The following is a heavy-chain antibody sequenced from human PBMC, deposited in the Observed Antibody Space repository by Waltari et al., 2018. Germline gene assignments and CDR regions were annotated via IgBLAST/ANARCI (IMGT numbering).Heavy chain of an antibody. J-gene: IGHJ4*02. Sequence: EVQLVQSGAEVKQPGATAKISRQASGYTFTDSSIHWGQQAPGKGLEWVGRIDPQDGETKYADKFQGRATITADTSIDTVYMELSRLRPEDTAVFYCARTTTIKSLDYWGQGTLVTVSS. CDR1: GYTFTDSS. D-gene: IGHD1-7*01. V-gene: IGHV1-69-2*01. CDR2: IDPQDGET. CDR3: ARTTTIKSLDY.